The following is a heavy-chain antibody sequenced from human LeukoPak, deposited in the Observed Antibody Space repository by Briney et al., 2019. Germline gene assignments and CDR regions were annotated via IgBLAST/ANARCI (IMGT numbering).Heavy chain of an antibody. V-gene: IGHV3-30*04. Sequence: GGSLRLSCAASGFTFSGSAMHWVRQAPGKGLEWVAVISYDGSIKYYADSVKGRFTISRDNSKNTLYLQMNSLRTEDTALYYCAKGGPDYYDSSGYIDYWGQGTLVTVSS. CDR2: ISYDGSIK. D-gene: IGHD3-22*01. CDR3: AKGGPDYYDSSGYIDY. CDR1: GFTFSGSA. J-gene: IGHJ4*02.